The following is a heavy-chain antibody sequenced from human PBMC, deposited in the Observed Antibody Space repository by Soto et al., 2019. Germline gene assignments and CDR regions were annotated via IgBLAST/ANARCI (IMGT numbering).Heavy chain of an antibody. D-gene: IGHD6-19*01. J-gene: IGHJ3*02. V-gene: IGHV5-51*01. Sequence: GESLKISCKGSGYSFTSYWIGWVRQMPGKGLEWMGIIYPGDSDTRYSPSFQGQVTISADKSISTAYLQWSSLKASDTAMYYCARQRGIAVAGTHAFDIWGQGTMVTVSS. CDR2: IYPGDSDT. CDR1: GYSFTSYW. CDR3: ARQRGIAVAGTHAFDI.